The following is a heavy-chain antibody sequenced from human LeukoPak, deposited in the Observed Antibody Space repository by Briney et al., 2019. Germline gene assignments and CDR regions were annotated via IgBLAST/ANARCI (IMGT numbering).Heavy chain of an antibody. D-gene: IGHD6-13*01. CDR2: INTDGSST. J-gene: IGHJ4*02. Sequence: PGGSLRLSCAASGFTVSRNYMGWVRQAPGKGLEWVSRINTDGSSTSYADSVKGRFTISRDNAKNTLYLQMNSLRAEDTAVYYCARDPDSSSWSETFDYWGQGTLVTVSS. CDR1: GFTVSRNY. V-gene: IGHV3-74*01. CDR3: ARDPDSSSWSETFDY.